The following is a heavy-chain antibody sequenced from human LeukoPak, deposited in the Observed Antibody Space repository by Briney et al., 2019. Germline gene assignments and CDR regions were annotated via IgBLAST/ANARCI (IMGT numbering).Heavy chain of an antibody. CDR1: GGSFSGYY. CDR3: ARSRSSGYYSDY. V-gene: IGHV4-34*01. D-gene: IGHD3-22*01. CDR2: INHSGST. Sequence: SETLSLTCAVYGGSFSGYYWSWIRQPPGKGLEWIGEINHSGSTNYNPSLKGRVTISVDTSKNQFSLKLSSVTAADTAVYYCARSRSSGYYSDYWGQGTLVTVSS. J-gene: IGHJ4*02.